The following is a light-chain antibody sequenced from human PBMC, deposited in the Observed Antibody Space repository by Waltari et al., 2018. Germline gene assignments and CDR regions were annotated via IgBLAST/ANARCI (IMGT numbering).Light chain of an antibody. CDR2: RNG. V-gene: IGLV1-47*01. J-gene: IGLJ2*01. Sequence: QSVLTQPPSASGTPGQRVTISCSGSSSNIGTNYIYWYQQLPGTAPKLLIFRNGQRPSGVPDRFSASKSGTSASLAIGGLRSEDEADYYCASWGDGLSGPSVVFGGGTKLTVL. CDR3: ASWGDGLSGPSVV. CDR1: SSNIGTNY.